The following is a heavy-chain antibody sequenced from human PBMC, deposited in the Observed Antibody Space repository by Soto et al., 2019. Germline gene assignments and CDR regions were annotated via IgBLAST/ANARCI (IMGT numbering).Heavy chain of an antibody. D-gene: IGHD3-10*01. V-gene: IGHV3-30-3*01. Sequence: QVQLVESGGGVVQPGRSLRLSCAASGFTFSSYAMHWVRQAPGKGLEWVAVISYDGSNKYYADSVKGRFTISRDNSKNPLYLQMNSLRAEDTAVYYCARDYKAGHYWGQGTLVTVSS. CDR1: GFTFSSYA. J-gene: IGHJ4*02. CDR2: ISYDGSNK. CDR3: ARDYKAGHY.